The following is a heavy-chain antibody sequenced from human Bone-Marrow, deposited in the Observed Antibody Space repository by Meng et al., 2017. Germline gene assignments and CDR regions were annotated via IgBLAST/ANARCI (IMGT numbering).Heavy chain of an antibody. Sequence: SETLSLTCTVSGGSITTYYWSWIRQPAGKGLEWIGRIYTSGRTNYNPSLKSRVTMSVETSKNQFPLKLSSVTAADTAMYYCARDISSSGYYYGGYWGQGTLVTVSS. D-gene: IGHD3-22*01. CDR2: IYTSGRT. CDR3: ARDISSSGYYYGGY. V-gene: IGHV4-4*07. CDR1: GGSITTYY. J-gene: IGHJ4*02.